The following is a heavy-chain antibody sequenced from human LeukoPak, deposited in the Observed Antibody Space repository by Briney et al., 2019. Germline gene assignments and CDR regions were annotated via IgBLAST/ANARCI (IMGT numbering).Heavy chain of an antibody. CDR1: GYTFTDYY. CDR3: ARHASGYDYENNWFDP. D-gene: IGHD5-12*01. CDR2: INPNSGGT. Sequence: ASVKVSCKASGYTFTDYYMHWVRQAPGQGLEWVGWINPNSGGTNYAQKFQGRVTMTRDTSISTACMELSRLRSDDTAVYYSARHASGYDYENNWFDPWGQGTLVTVSS. J-gene: IGHJ5*02. V-gene: IGHV1-2*02.